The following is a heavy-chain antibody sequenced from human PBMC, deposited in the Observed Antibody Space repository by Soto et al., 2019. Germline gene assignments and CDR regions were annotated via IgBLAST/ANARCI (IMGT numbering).Heavy chain of an antibody. D-gene: IGHD3-22*01. Sequence: QVQLVQSGPEVKKPGSSVKVSCKASGGTFSNYAINWVRQAPGQGLEWMGGIIPIFGTANYAQKFQGRVTITADKSTSTAYMELSSLRSADTAVYYCARSSRDSSTYYYIYWGQGTLVTVSS. CDR2: IIPIFGTA. CDR3: ARSSRDSSTYYYIY. V-gene: IGHV1-69*06. CDR1: GGTFSNYA. J-gene: IGHJ4*02.